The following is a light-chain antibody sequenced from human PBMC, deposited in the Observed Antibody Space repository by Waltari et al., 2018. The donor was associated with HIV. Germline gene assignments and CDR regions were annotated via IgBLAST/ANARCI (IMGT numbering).Light chain of an antibody. Sequence: SELPRPPPGPVPPGQTARITCSGDALPRKSAYWYQQKSGQAPVLVIYEDNRRPSGIPERFSGSSSGTMATLTISGAQVEDEGDYYCYSTDDSGNPLAVFGGGTQLTVL. CDR2: EDN. V-gene: IGLV3-10*01. J-gene: IGLJ7*01. CDR3: YSTDDSGNPLAV. CDR1: ALPRKS.